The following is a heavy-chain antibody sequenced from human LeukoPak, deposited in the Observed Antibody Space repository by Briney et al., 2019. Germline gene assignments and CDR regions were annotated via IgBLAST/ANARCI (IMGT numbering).Heavy chain of an antibody. Sequence: GGSLTLSCAASGFTFSSYAMSWVRQAPGKGLEWVSTLSGSGASTSYADSVKGRFTISRDNSKNTLYLQMNSLRAEDTARYYCAKQKGYCSGGSCYFSDYWGQGTLVTVSS. D-gene: IGHD2-15*01. J-gene: IGHJ4*02. V-gene: IGHV3-23*01. CDR2: LSGSGAST. CDR3: AKQKGYCSGGSCYFSDY. CDR1: GFTFSSYA.